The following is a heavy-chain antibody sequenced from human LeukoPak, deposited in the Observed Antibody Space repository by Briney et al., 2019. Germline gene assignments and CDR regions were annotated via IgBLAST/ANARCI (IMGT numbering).Heavy chain of an antibody. V-gene: IGHV3-23*01. CDR1: GFTFSRYW. Sequence: PGGSLRLSCAASGFTFSRYWMSWVRQAPGKGLEWVSAISGSGGSTYYADSVKGRFTISRDNSKNTLYLQMNSLRAEDTAVYYCASPTAVGAGGFDYWGQGTLVTVSS. D-gene: IGHD1-26*01. CDR3: ASPTAVGAGGFDY. CDR2: ISGSGGST. J-gene: IGHJ4*02.